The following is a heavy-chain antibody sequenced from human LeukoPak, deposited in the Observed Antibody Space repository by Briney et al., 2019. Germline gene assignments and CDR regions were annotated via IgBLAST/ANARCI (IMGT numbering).Heavy chain of an antibody. CDR3: ARARLATGYYFDC. D-gene: IGHD3-9*01. J-gene: IGHJ4*02. CDR1: GFSFSDYY. CDR2: ISTTTGYT. V-gene: IGHV3-11*05. Sequence: GGSLRLSCAASGFSFSDYYMGWIRQPPGKGVEWVSYISTTTGYTNYADSVKGRFRISRDNAKNSLSLQMNSLRAEDTALYYCARARLATGYYFDCWGQGTLVTVSS.